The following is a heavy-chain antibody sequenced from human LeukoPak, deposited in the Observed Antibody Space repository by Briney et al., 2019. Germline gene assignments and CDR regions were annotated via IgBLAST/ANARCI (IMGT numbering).Heavy chain of an antibody. CDR2: IYPGDSDT. Sequence: PGESLKISCKGFGYSFTSCWIAWVRQMPGKGLEWMGIIYPGDSDTRYRPSFQGQVTISADKSISTAYLQWSSLKASDTAMYYCARLSRQQLVPPDYWGQGTLVTVSS. CDR1: GYSFTSCW. CDR3: ARLSRQQLVPPDY. V-gene: IGHV5-51*01. D-gene: IGHD6-13*01. J-gene: IGHJ4*02.